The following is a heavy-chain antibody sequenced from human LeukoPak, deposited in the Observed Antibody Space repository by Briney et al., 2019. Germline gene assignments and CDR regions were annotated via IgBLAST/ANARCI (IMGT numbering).Heavy chain of an antibody. CDR2: ILPMFDTT. D-gene: IGHD3-9*01. CDR3: ARALDWGFDY. V-gene: IGHV1-69*05. CDR1: GGTFSNYA. Sequence: GASVKVSCKTSGGTFSNYATSWVRQAPGQGLEWMGRILPMFDTTNYAQAFQGRVTISTDESTSTAYMELSSLKSEDTAVYYCARALDWGFDYWGQGTLVTVSS. J-gene: IGHJ4*02.